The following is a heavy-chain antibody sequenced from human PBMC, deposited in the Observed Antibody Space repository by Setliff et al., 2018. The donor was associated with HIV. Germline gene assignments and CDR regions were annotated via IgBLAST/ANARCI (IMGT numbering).Heavy chain of an antibody. Sequence: PSETLSLTCTVSGGSISSHYWSWIRQPPGKRLEWIGCMSYSGSANYNPSLKSRVTISLDTSKNQFSLNLTSVTAADTAAYYCARTLPDYLYYDFWTGYSTYYYMDVWGTGTTVTVSS. CDR1: GGSISSHY. J-gene: IGHJ6*03. CDR3: ARTLPDYLYYDFWTGYSTYYYMDV. D-gene: IGHD3-3*01. CDR2: MSYSGSA. V-gene: IGHV4-59*11.